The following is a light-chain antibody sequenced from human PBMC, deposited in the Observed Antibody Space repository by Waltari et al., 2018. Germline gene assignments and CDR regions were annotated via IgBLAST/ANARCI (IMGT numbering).Light chain of an antibody. CDR2: DAA. CDR3: QQRSNWHT. V-gene: IGKV3-11*01. CDR1: QNVGNS. Sequence: ENVLTQSPATLSLSPGEAATLSCRASQNVGNSLAWYQHKPGQAPRLLHYDAANRASGIPARFSGSGSGTDFTLTISSLEPDDFAVYYCQQRSNWHTFGQGTRLEIK. J-gene: IGKJ2*01.